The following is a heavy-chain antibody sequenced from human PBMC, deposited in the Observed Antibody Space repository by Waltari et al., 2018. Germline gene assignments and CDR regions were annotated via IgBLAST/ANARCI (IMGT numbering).Heavy chain of an antibody. CDR3: AKDDSGSIDY. D-gene: IGHD1-26*01. CDR1: GFTFSRYA. V-gene: IGHV3-33*06. Sequence: QVQLVESGGGVVQPGRSLRLSCAASGFTFSRYAMHWVRQAPGKGLEWVANKWSDNLNKHYVDSMKGRFIISRDNSENTLYLQMNSLRAEDTAVYYCAKDDSGSIDYWGQGTLVTVSS. CDR2: KWSDNLNK. J-gene: IGHJ4*02.